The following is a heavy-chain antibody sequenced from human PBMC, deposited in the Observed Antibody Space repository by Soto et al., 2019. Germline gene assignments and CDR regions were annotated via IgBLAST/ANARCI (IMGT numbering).Heavy chain of an antibody. CDR1: GFTFSRDS. CDR2: ISSSSSYI. D-gene: IGHD3-22*01. CDR3: APPVISTVVPITADN. J-gene: IGHJ4*02. V-gene: IGHV3-21*01. Sequence: GGSLRLSCAASGFTFSRDSMNWVRQAPGKGLEWVSSISSSSSYIYYADSVKGRFTISRDNAKNSLYLQMNSLRAEDTAVYYCAPPVISTVVPITADNWGQRP.